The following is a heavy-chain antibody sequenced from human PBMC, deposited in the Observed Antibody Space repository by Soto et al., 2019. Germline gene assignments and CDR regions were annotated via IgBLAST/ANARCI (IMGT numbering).Heavy chain of an antibody. CDR3: ARLQVQSMVRGVSIFDY. CDR2: IYYSGST. CDR1: GGSISSGGYY. J-gene: IGHJ4*02. Sequence: SETLSLTCTVSGGSISSGGYYWSWLRQHPXKGLEWIGYIYYSGSTYYNPSLKSRVTISVDTSKNQFSLKLSSVTAADTAVYYCARLQVQSMVRGVSIFDYWGQGTVFTGSS. V-gene: IGHV4-31*03. D-gene: IGHD3-10*01.